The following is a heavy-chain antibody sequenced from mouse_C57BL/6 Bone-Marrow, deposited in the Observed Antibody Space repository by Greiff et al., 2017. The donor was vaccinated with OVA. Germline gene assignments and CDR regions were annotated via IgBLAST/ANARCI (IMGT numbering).Heavy chain of an antibody. J-gene: IGHJ4*01. Sequence: VQLKESGAELVRPGASVKLSCTASGFNIKDDYMHWVKQRPEQGLEWIGWIDPENGDTEYASKFQGKATITADTSSNTAYLQLSSLTSEDTAVYYCAKDFHYYAMDYWGQGTSVTVSS. V-gene: IGHV14-4*01. CDR3: AKDFHYYAMDY. CDR1: GFNIKDDY. CDR2: IDPENGDT.